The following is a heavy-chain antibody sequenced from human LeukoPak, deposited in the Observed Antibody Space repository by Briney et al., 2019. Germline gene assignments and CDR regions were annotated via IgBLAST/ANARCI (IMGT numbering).Heavy chain of an antibody. V-gene: IGHV4-30-4*07. J-gene: IGHJ4*02. CDR2: IYYSGST. CDR3: ARDESRGSSFDY. D-gene: IGHD3-22*01. Sequence: SETLSLTCAVSGGSLSSGGYSWSWIRQPPGKGLEWIGYIYYSGSTYYNPSLKTRVTISIDTSKNQFSLKLSSVTAADTAVYYCARDESRGSSFDYWGQGTLVTVSS. CDR1: GGSLSSGGYS.